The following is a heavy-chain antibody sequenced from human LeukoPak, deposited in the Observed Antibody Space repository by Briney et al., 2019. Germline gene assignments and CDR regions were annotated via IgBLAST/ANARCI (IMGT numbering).Heavy chain of an antibody. Sequence: GGSLRLSCAASGFTFSNYAMSWVRQAPGKGLEWVSGISGSGGDTYYADSVKGRFTISRDNSKKTLYMQMNSLRAEDTAVYYCAKANYSGSYYFDSWGQGTLVTVSS. CDR2: ISGSGGDT. D-gene: IGHD1-26*01. CDR3: AKANYSGSYYFDS. V-gene: IGHV3-23*01. CDR1: GFTFSNYA. J-gene: IGHJ4*02.